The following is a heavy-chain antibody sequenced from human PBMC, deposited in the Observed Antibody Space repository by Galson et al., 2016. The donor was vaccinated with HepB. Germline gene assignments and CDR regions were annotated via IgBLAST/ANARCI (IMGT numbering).Heavy chain of an antibody. CDR3: ARVPLLFVDAVGYEAFDI. Sequence: CAISGDSVSSDSATWNWIRQSPSRGLEWLGRTYYRSKWHNDCALSVKSRISINADTSKNQISLQLNSRSPEDTAVYYCARVPLLFVDAVGYEAFDIWGQGTLVTVSS. V-gene: IGHV6-1*01. CDR1: GDSVSSDSAT. D-gene: IGHD3-22*01. J-gene: IGHJ3*02. CDR2: TYYRSKWHN.